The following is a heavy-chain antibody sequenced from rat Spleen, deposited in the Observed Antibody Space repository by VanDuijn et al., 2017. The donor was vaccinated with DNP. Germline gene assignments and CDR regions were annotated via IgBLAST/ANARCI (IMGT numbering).Heavy chain of an antibody. V-gene: IGHV5-31*01. J-gene: IGHJ2*01. CDR3: TTENIDY. CDR2: IHNTGGTT. Sequence: EVRLVESGGGLVQPGRSLKLSCVASGFTFNNYWMTWIRQAPGKGLEWVASIHNTGGTTYYPDSLKGRFTISRDNANSTLNLQMDSLRSEDTATYYCTTENIDYWGQGVMVTVSS. CDR1: GFTFNNYW.